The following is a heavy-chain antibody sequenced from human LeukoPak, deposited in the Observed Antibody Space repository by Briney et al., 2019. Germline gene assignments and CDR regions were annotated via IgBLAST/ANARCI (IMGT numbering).Heavy chain of an antibody. CDR3: SRIDSFVLPSTNFYY. D-gene: IGHD2-8*01. Sequence: PSETLSLTCTVSGGSISSSSYYWGWIRQPPGKGLEWIGSINYSGNTYYNPSLKSRVTISVDTSRNQFSLKLSSGTAADTALYFWSRIDSFVLPSTNFYYLGQGTLGTGSP. CDR2: INYSGNT. J-gene: IGHJ4*02. V-gene: IGHV4-39*01. CDR1: GGSISSSSYY.